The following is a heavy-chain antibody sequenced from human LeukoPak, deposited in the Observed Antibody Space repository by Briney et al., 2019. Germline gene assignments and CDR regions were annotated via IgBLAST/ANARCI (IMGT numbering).Heavy chain of an antibody. J-gene: IGHJ5*02. CDR2: ISYDGSNE. D-gene: IGHD3-9*01. Sequence: PGGSLRLSCAASGFTFSTYVMHWVRQAPGKGLEWVAVISYDGSNEYYADSVKGRFTISRDNSKSTLYLQMNSLIPEGTAVYYCARDGVTTWNYDILTGYYGPSNWFDPWGQGTLVTVSS. V-gene: IGHV3-30*04. CDR3: ARDGVTTWNYDILTGYYGPSNWFDP. CDR1: GFTFSTYV.